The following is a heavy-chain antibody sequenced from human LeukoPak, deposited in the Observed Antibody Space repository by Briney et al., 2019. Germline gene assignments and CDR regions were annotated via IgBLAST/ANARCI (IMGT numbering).Heavy chain of an antibody. J-gene: IGHJ3*02. V-gene: IGHV4-34*01. CDR2: INQSGST. D-gene: IGHD3-22*01. CDR3: ARQSNADYYDSSGYHHLPDAFDI. CDR1: GGSFSDYY. Sequence: SETLSLTCAVFGGSFSDYYWSWIRQPPGKGLEWIGEINQSGSTNYNPSLKSRVIISVDTSKNQFSLKLTSVTAADTAVYYCARQSNADYYDSSGYHHLPDAFDIWGQGTMVSVSS.